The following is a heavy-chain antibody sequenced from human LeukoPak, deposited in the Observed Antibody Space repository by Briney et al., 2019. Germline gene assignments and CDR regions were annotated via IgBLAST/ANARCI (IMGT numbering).Heavy chain of an antibody. D-gene: IGHD6-13*01. CDR3: ARNIESIAAAGRRYFQH. CDR1: GFTFISYW. Sequence: HPGGSLRLSCAASGFTFISYWMSWVRQAPGKGLEWVANIKQDGSEKYYVDSVKGRFTISRDNAKNSLYLQMNSLRAEDTAVYYCARNIESIAAAGRRYFQHWGQGTLVTVSS. J-gene: IGHJ1*01. V-gene: IGHV3-7*01. CDR2: IKQDGSEK.